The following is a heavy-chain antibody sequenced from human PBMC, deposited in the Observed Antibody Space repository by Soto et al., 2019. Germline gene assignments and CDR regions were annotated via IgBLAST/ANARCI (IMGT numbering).Heavy chain of an antibody. J-gene: IGHJ5*02. CDR2: IRSKANSYAT. D-gene: IGHD3-10*01. V-gene: IGHV3-73*01. CDR1: GVGCSGCA. CDR3: TTVLLSSGESPES. Sequence: PVGSLGLSCAASGVGCSGCAVHSVRQASGKGLQWVGRIRSKANSYATAYAESVKGRFTIYRDDSKNTAYLQMNSLETDDTAVYYCTTVLLSSGESPESWGQATMALVSS.